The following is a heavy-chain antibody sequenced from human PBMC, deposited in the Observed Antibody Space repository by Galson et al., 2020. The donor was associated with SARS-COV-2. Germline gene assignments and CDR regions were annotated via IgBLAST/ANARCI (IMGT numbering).Heavy chain of an antibody. Sequence: SETLSLPCAAPGSPISTTNYWGWVRQPPGKGLEWLGSISPNGRTYYNPSLKSRATISVDPSKDPFSRRLDSVTAADTALYYCARQGVNMEVVVTVPGGYFEVWGRGTLVTVSS. J-gene: IGHJ2*01. D-gene: IGHD3-22*01. CDR2: ISPNGRT. CDR1: GSPISTTNY. V-gene: IGHV4-38-2*01. CDR3: ARQGVNMEVVVTVPGGYFEV.